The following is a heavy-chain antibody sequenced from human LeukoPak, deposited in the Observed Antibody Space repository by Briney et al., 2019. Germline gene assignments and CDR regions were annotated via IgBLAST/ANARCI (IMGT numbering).Heavy chain of an antibody. J-gene: IGHJ4*02. CDR1: GGSFSGYY. Sequence: SETLSLTCAVYGGSFSGYYWSWIRQPPGKGLEWIGEINHSGSTNYNPSLKSRVTISVDTSKNQFSLKLRSVTAADTAVYYCARDSRWTQFDYWGQGTLVTVSS. CDR2: INHSGST. V-gene: IGHV4-34*01. CDR3: ARDSRWTQFDY. D-gene: IGHD5-24*01.